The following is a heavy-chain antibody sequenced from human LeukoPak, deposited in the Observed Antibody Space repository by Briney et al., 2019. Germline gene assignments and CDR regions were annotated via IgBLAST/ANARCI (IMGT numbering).Heavy chain of an antibody. CDR2: VNESGGT. D-gene: IGHD2-2*01. V-gene: IGHV4-34*01. Sequence: SETLSLTCAVYIDSFSNYHWNWIRQTPAKGMEWIGEVNESGGTNISPSLKSRVTISVDTSKNHFSLKLSSVTAADTAVYYCARGPTYQPIDYWGQGTLVTVSS. CDR1: IDSFSNYH. CDR3: ARGPTYQPIDY. J-gene: IGHJ4*02.